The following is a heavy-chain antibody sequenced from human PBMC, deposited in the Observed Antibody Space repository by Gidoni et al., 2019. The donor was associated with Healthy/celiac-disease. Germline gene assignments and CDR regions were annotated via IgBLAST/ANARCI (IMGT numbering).Heavy chain of an antibody. V-gene: IGHV2-5*02. CDR1: GFSLSTSGVG. CDR2: IYWDDDK. CDR3: AHTRIINGVFSRGSPGPVSY. D-gene: IGHD2-8*01. Sequence: QITLKESGPTLVKPTQTLTLTCTFSGFSLSTSGVGVGWIRQPPGKALEWLALIYWDDDKRYSPSLKSRLTITKDTSKNQVVLTMTNMDPVDTATYYCAHTRIINGVFSRGSPGPVSYWGQGTLVTVSS. J-gene: IGHJ4*02.